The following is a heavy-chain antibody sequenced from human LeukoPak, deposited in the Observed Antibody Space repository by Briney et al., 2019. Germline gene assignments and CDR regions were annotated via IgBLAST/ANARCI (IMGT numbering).Heavy chain of an antibody. J-gene: IGHJ4*02. V-gene: IGHV3-21*01. CDR2: ITSSSSYI. CDR3: ARVRSAAAGPLDY. CDR1: GFTFSNYG. D-gene: IGHD6-13*01. Sequence: GGSLRLPCAASGFTFSNYGMSWVRQAPGKGLEWVSSITSSSSYIYYADSVKGRFTISRDNAKKSLYLQMNSLRAEDTAVYHCARVRSAAAGPLDYWGQGTLVTVSS.